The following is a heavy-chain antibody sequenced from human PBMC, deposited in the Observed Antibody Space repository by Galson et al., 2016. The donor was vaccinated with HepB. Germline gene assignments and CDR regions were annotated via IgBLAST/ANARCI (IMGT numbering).Heavy chain of an antibody. Sequence: SETLSLTCTVSGGSVISDNYYWSWIRQPPGKGLEWIGFIQYSGNTNCNPSLRGRVTISIDTSKNQFSLTVNSVTAADTAVYYCARDQNGSYLAYWGLGALVAVSS. D-gene: IGHD1-26*01. V-gene: IGHV4-61*01. J-gene: IGHJ4*02. CDR1: GGSVISDNYY. CDR3: ARDQNGSYLAY. CDR2: IQYSGNT.